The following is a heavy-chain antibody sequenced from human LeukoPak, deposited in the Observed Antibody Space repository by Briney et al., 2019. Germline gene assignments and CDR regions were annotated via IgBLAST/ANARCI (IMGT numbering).Heavy chain of an antibody. D-gene: IGHD2-2*01. Sequence: TSETLSLTCTVSGGSISPYYWSWIRQPPGKGLEWLGYIYYSGNTEYKPSLKSRVAMSVDTSKNQFSLRLSSVTAADTAVYFCARYRYCSSNSCHYYFDYWGQGTLVTVSS. V-gene: IGHV4-59*01. CDR2: IYYSGNT. J-gene: IGHJ4*02. CDR3: ARYRYCSSNSCHYYFDY. CDR1: GGSISPYY.